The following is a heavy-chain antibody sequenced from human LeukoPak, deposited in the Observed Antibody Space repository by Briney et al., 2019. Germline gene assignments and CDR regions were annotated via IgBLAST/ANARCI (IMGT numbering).Heavy chain of an antibody. Sequence: PGGSLRLSCAASGFTFSSYAMSWVRQAPGKGLERVSVISGSGGSTYYADSVKGRFTISRDNSKNTLYLQMNSLRAEDTAVYYCAKRSGYGSGSFDPWGQGSLVTVSS. J-gene: IGHJ5*02. CDR1: GFTFSSYA. CDR3: AKRSGYGSGSFDP. D-gene: IGHD3-10*01. V-gene: IGHV3-23*01. CDR2: ISGSGGST.